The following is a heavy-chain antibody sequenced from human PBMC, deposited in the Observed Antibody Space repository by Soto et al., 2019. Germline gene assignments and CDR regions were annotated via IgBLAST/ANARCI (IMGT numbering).Heavy chain of an antibody. Sequence: ASVKVSCKASGGTFSSYAISWVRQAPGQGLEWMGGIIPIFGTANYAQKFQGRVTITADESTSTAYMELSSLRSEDTAVYYCARDRVVTAILGNWLDPWGQGTLVTVYS. CDR2: IIPIFGTA. CDR3: ARDRVVTAILGNWLDP. CDR1: GGTFSSYA. J-gene: IGHJ5*02. V-gene: IGHV1-69*13. D-gene: IGHD2-21*02.